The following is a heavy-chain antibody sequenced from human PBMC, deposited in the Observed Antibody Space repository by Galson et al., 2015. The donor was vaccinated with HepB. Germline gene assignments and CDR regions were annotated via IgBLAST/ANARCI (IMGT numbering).Heavy chain of an antibody. J-gene: IGHJ4*02. CDR1: GFTFSSYW. Sequence: SLRLSCAASGFTFSSYWMHWVRQAPGKGLVWVSRINSDGSSTSYADSVKGRFTISRDNAKNTLYLQMNSLRAEDTAVYYCAKGNRGIAVAGLGVEWGQGTLVTVSS. D-gene: IGHD6-19*01. CDR2: INSDGSST. V-gene: IGHV3-74*01. CDR3: AKGNRGIAVAGLGVE.